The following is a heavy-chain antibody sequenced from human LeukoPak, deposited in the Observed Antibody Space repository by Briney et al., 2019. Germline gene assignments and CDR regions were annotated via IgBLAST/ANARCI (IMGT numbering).Heavy chain of an antibody. V-gene: IGHV3-23*01. D-gene: IGHD1-26*01. J-gene: IGHJ4*02. Sequence: GGSLRLSCAASGLTFSSYAMSWVRQASGKGLEWVSGISGNGGGTYYADSVKGRFTISRDNSKNTLYLQMNSLRVGDTAVYYCAKSFGYSVSWFDNWGQGTLVTVSS. CDR2: ISGNGGGT. CDR3: AKSFGYSVSWFDN. CDR1: GLTFSSYA.